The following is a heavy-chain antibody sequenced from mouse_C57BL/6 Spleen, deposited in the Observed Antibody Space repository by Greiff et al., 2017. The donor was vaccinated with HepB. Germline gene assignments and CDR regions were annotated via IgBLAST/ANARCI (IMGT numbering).Heavy chain of an antibody. V-gene: IGHV5-9*01. CDR2: ISGGGGNT. J-gene: IGHJ2*01. CDR1: GFTFSSYT. Sequence: EVQVVESGGGLVKPGGSLKLSCAASGFTFSSYTMSWVRQTPEKRLEWVATISGGGGNTYYPDSVKGRFTISRDNAKNTLYLQMSSLRSEDTALYYCARQRAGIDYWGQGTTLTVSS. D-gene: IGHD3-3*01. CDR3: ARQRAGIDY.